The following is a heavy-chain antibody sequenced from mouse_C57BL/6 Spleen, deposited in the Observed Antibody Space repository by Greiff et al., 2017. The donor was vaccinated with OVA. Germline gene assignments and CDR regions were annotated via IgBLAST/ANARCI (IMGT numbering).Heavy chain of an antibody. CDR1: GFSLTSYG. V-gene: IGHV2-6*01. Sequence: QVQLQQSGPGLVAPSQSLSITCTVSGFSLTSYGVDWVRQSPGKGLEWLGVIWGVGSTNYNSALKSRLSISKDNSKDKVFLKKNSLQTDDTAMYYCASSYYYGSRALFAYWGQGTLVTVSA. CDR2: IWGVGST. D-gene: IGHD1-1*01. CDR3: ASSYYYGSRALFAY. J-gene: IGHJ3*01.